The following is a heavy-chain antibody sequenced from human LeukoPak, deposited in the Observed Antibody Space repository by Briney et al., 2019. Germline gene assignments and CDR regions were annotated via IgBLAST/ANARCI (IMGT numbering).Heavy chain of an antibody. D-gene: IGHD6-19*01. Sequence: GGSLRLSCAASGFTFSSYSMNWVRQAPGKGLEWVSSISSSSSYIYYADSVKGRFTISRDNAKNSLYLQMNSLRAEDTAVYYCARTKQWLSQGDDAFDIWGQGTMVTVSS. CDR1: GFTFSSYS. V-gene: IGHV3-21*01. CDR2: ISSSSSYI. J-gene: IGHJ3*02. CDR3: ARTKQWLSQGDDAFDI.